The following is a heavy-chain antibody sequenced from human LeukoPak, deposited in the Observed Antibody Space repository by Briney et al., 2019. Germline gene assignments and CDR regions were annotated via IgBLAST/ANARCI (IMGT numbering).Heavy chain of an antibody. CDR2: INPGDSDT. V-gene: IGHV5-51*01. CDR3: ARRIGSGWYDY. CDR1: GYSFTSYW. J-gene: IGHJ4*02. D-gene: IGHD6-19*01. Sequence: GESLKISCKGSGYSFTSYWIGGVRQMPGKGLEWLGIINPGDSDTRYSPSFQGQVTISADKSISTANLQWSSLKASDTAMYYCARRIGSGWYDYWGQGTLVTVSS.